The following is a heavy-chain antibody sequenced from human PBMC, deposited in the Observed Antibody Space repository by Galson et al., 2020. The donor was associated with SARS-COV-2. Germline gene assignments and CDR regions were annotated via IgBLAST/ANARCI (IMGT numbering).Heavy chain of an antibody. D-gene: IGHD3-3*01. CDR2: ISSSSGYI. Sequence: GESLKISCAASGFTFSSYSMNWVRQAPGKGLEWVSSISSSSGYIYYADSVKGRFTISRDNAKNSLYLQMNSLRAEDTAVYYCARDHRGAIFGVVPDAFDIWGQGTMVTVSS. CDR1: GFTFSSYS. V-gene: IGHV3-21*01. CDR3: ARDHRGAIFGVVPDAFDI. J-gene: IGHJ3*02.